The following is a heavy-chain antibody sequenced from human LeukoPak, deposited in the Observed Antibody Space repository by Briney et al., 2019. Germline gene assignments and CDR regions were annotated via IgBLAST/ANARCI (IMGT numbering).Heavy chain of an antibody. CDR3: ARDSCSGDRCWRYFVD. Sequence: QSGGSLRLSCAASGFTFSSYAMHWVRQAPGKGLEWVAVISYDGSNKYYADSVKGRFTISRDNSKNTLYLQMNSLRAEDTAVYYCARDSCSGDRCWRYFVDWGQGTLVTVSS. CDR1: GFTFSSYA. J-gene: IGHJ4*02. V-gene: IGHV3-30-3*01. D-gene: IGHD2-15*01. CDR2: ISYDGSNK.